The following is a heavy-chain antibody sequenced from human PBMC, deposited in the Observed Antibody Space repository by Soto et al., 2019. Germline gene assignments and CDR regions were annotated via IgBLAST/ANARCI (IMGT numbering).Heavy chain of an antibody. D-gene: IGHD4-17*01. CDR3: ARDSDFWTTVTTLPYYYYYYMDV. CDR2: ISSSSSYI. V-gene: IGHV3-21*01. J-gene: IGHJ6*03. Sequence: GGSLRLSFAASGFTFSIYSMNWVRQAPGKGLEWVSSISSSSSYIYYADSVKGRFTISRDNAKNSLYLQMNSLRAEDTAVYYCARDSDFWTTVTTLPYYYYYYMDVWGKGTTVTVSS. CDR1: GFTFSIYS.